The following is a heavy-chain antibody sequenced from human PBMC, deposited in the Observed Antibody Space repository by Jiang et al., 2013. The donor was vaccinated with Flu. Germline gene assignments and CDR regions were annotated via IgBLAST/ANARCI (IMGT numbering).Heavy chain of an antibody. J-gene: IGHJ2*01. Sequence: SQTLSLTCAISGDSVSSDRAAWNWIRQSPSRGLEWLRKTFYRSKWFNDYAGFVRSRITISPDISKNQFSLQLNSVTPEDTAVYYCARGPSSAWWYFDLWGRGTLVTVSS. CDR2: TFYRSKWFN. D-gene: IGHD3-22*01. CDR3: ARGPSSAWWYFDL. CDR1: GDSVSSDRAA. V-gene: IGHV6-1*01.